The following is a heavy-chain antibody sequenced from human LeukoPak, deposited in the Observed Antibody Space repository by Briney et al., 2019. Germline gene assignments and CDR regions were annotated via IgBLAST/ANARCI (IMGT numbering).Heavy chain of an antibody. D-gene: IGHD1-7*01. CDR2: IYYSGST. CDR3: ARIGITGTISSGLVDY. CDR1: GGSFSGYY. Sequence: PSETLSLTCAVYGGSFSGYYWSWIRQPPGKGLEWIGYIYYSGSTYYNPSLKSRVTISVDTSKNQSSLKLSSVTAADTAVYYCARIGITGTISSGLVDYWGQGTLVTVSS. V-gene: IGHV4-34*09. J-gene: IGHJ4*02.